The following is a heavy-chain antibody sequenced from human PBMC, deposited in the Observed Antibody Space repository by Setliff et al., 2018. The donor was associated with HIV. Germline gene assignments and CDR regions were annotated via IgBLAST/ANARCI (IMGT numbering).Heavy chain of an antibody. CDR1: GGSISSGGYY. J-gene: IGHJ5*02. CDR2: INHSGST. D-gene: IGHD3-3*01. V-gene: IGHV4-39*07. Sequence: SETLSLTCTVSGGSISSGGYYWSWIRQPPGKGLEWIGEINHSGSTNYNPSLKSRVTISVDTSKNQFSLKLSSVTAADTAVYYCARTYYNVWSGRNWFDPWGQGILVTVSS. CDR3: ARTYYNVWSGRNWFDP.